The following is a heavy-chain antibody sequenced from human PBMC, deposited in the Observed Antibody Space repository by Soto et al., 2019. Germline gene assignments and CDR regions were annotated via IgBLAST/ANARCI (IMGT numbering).Heavy chain of an antibody. Sequence: GSLRLSCAASGFTVSSNYMSWVRQAPGKGLEWVSLIDSAGTTYYADSVKGRFTISRDNSKNTLYLQMNSLRAEDTAVYYCAGDGSKILTGPEDYFDYWGQGTLVTVSS. CDR2: IDSAGTT. CDR1: GFTVSSNY. D-gene: IGHD3-9*01. CDR3: AGDGSKILTGPEDYFDY. V-gene: IGHV3-66*01. J-gene: IGHJ4*02.